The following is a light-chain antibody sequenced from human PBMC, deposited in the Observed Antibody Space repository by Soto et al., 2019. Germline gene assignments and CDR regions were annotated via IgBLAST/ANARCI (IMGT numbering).Light chain of an antibody. CDR3: QQLNSYPT. V-gene: IGKV1-9*01. CDR2: AAS. J-gene: IGKJ4*01. CDR1: QGISSY. Sequence: IQLTQSPSSLSASVGDRVTITCRASQGISSYLAWYQQKPGKAPKLLIYAASTLQSGVPSRFSGSGSGTDFTLTIRSLQSEDFATYYCQQLNSYPTFGGGTKVDIK.